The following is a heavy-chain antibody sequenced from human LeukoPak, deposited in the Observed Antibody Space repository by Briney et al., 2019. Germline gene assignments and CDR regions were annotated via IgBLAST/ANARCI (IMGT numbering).Heavy chain of an antibody. J-gene: IGHJ4*02. V-gene: IGHV4-30-2*01. Sequence: PSETLSLTCAVSGGSISSGGYSWSWIRQPPGKGLEWIGYIYHSGSTYYNPSLKSRVTISVDRSKNQFSLQLNSVTPEDTAVYYCARDRQPPKQWLEFDYWGQGTLVTVSS. CDR2: IYHSGST. CDR1: GGSISSGGYS. CDR3: ARDRQPPKQWLEFDY. D-gene: IGHD6-19*01.